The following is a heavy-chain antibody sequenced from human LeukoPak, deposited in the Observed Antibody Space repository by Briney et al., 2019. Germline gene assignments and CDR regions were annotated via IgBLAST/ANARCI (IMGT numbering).Heavy chain of an antibody. D-gene: IGHD6-13*01. CDR2: ISYDGSNK. CDR3: ARPAAAGTAWFDP. CDR1: GFTFSSYA. J-gene: IGHJ5*02. Sequence: PGRSLRLSCAASGFTFSSYAMHWVRQAPGKGLEWVAVISYDGSNKYYADSVKGRFTISRDNSKNTLYLQMNSLRAEDTAAYYCARPAAAGTAWFDPWGQGTLVTVSS. V-gene: IGHV3-30*04.